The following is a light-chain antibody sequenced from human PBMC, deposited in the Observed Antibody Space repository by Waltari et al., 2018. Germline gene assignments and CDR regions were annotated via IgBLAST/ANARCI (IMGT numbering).Light chain of an antibody. Sequence: QSALPQPASVSGSPGQPKTIPCPGPGRAVGGYDFSPWYQQHSGKAPKLIIFNVKNRPSGVSTRFSGSKSGNTASLTISGLQAEDEAHYYCNSYTSSASRVFGGGTKLTVL. V-gene: IGLV2-14*03. CDR1: GRAVGGYDF. CDR3: NSYTSSASRV. J-gene: IGLJ3*02. CDR2: NVK.